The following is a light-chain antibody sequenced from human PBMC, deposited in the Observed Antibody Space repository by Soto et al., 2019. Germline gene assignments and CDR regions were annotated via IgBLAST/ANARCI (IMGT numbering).Light chain of an antibody. J-gene: IGKJ1*01. CDR3: QQYNNWPAT. Sequence: EIVMTQSPATLSVSPGERATLSCMASQSVSSNLAWYQQKPGQAPRLLIYGASTRATGIPARFSGSGSGTESTLTITSLQSEDFAVYYCQQYNNWPATFGQGTKVEIK. CDR2: GAS. V-gene: IGKV3-15*01. CDR1: QSVSSN.